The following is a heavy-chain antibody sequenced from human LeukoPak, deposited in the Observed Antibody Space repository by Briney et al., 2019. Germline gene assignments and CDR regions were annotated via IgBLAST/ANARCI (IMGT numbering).Heavy chain of an antibody. CDR3: ARGYRLEWLLLDFDY. J-gene: IGHJ4*02. V-gene: IGHV1-18*01. D-gene: IGHD3-3*01. CDR2: ISAYNGNT. Sequence: ASVKVSCKASGYTFTSYGISWVRQAPGQGLEWMGWISAYNGNTNYAQKLQGRVTMTTDTSTSTAYMKLRSLRSDDTAVYYCARGYRLEWLLLDFDYWGQGTLVTISS. CDR1: GYTFTSYG.